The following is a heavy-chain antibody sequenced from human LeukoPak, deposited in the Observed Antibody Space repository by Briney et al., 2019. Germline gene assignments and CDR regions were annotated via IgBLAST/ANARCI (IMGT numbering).Heavy chain of an antibody. CDR1: GGSFSGNY. J-gene: IGHJ4*02. V-gene: IGHV4-34*01. D-gene: IGHD1-26*01. CDR2: INHSGNT. Sequence: SETLSLTCTVYGGSFSGNYWTWIRQPPGKGLEWIGEINHSGNTNYNPSLKSRVTISVDTPKNQISLKLSSVTAADTAVYYCARKAVGETSNYFDYWGQGSLVTVSS. CDR3: ARKAVGETSNYFDY.